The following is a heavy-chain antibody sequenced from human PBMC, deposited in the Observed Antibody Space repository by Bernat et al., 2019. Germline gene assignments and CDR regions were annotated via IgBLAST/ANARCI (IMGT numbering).Heavy chain of an antibody. D-gene: IGHD1/OR15-1a*01. CDR1: GFTFSSYG. CDR2: ISDDGSNK. Sequence: QVQLVESGGGVVQPGRSLRLSCAASGFTFSSYGMHWVRQAPGKGLEWVAVISDDGSNKYYADSVKGRFSISRDNSKNTLYLQMNSPRAEDTAVYYGTKDRRVWNNYCGMDVWGQGTTVTVSS. V-gene: IGHV3-30*18. CDR3: TKDRRVWNNYCGMDV. J-gene: IGHJ6*02.